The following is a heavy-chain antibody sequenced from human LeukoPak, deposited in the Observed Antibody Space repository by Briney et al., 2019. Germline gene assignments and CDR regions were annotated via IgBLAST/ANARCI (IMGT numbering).Heavy chain of an antibody. CDR1: GFTFSNAW. D-gene: IGHD2-21*02. Sequence: GGSLRLSCAASGFTFSNAWMSWVRQAPGKGLEWVGRIKSKTDGGTTDYAAPVKGRFTISRDDSKNTLYLQMNSLKTEDTAVYYCTTDQEGVVTAFDYWGQGTLVTVSS. CDR3: TTDQEGVVTAFDY. J-gene: IGHJ4*02. V-gene: IGHV3-15*01. CDR2: IKSKTDGGTT.